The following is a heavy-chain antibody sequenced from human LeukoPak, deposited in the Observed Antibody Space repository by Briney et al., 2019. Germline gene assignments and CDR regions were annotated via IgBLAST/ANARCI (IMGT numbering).Heavy chain of an antibody. CDR3: ARQGSWFDP. V-gene: IGHV4-39*01. J-gene: IGHJ5*02. CDR2: IYYSGST. Sequence: SETLSLTCSVSGDSISTGDYYWGWIRQPPGKGLEWIGSIYYSGSTYYNPSLKSRVTISVDTSKNQFSLKLSSVTAADTAVYYCARQGSWFDPWGQGTLVTVSS. CDR1: GDSISTGDYY.